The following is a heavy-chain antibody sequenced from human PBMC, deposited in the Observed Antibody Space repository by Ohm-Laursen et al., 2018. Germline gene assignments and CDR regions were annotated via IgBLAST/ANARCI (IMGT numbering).Heavy chain of an antibody. D-gene: IGHD3-16*01. V-gene: IGHV3-74*01. Sequence: GSLRLSCTASGFTFSDYWMHWVRQAPGKGLVWVSRISNDGSSRNYADSVKGRFTISRDNAKNTLYLQMNSLRAEDTAVYYCARDGGSYQDDVFDIWGQGTMVTVSS. CDR2: ISNDGSSR. J-gene: IGHJ3*02. CDR3: ARDGGSYQDDVFDI. CDR1: GFTFSDYW.